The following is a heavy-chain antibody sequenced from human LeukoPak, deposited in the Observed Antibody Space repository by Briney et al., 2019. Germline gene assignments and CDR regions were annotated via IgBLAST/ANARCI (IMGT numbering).Heavy chain of an antibody. CDR1: GFIFSDYG. J-gene: IGHJ2*01. CDR2: ISYDGSNK. CDR3: ARVPKYFDL. Sequence: PGRSLRLSCAASGFIFSDYGMHWVRQAPGKGLEWVAVISYDGSNKYYADSVKGRFTISRDNSQNTLYLQMNSLRAEDTAVYYCARVPKYFDLWGRGTLVTVSS. V-gene: IGHV3-30*03.